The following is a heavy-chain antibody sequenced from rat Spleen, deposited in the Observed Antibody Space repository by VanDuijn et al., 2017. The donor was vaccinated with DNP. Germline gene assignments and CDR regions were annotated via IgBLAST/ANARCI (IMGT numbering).Heavy chain of an antibody. CDR1: RFTFSDYN. V-gene: IGHV5-7*01. J-gene: IGHJ2*01. Sequence: EVQLVESGGGLVQPGGSLKLSCAASRFTFSDYNMAWVRQAPKKGLEWVATISYDGSRTYYQDSVKGRFTISRDNAKSTLYLQMDSLRSEDTATYYCARQWDYWGQGVMVTVSS. CDR3: ARQWDY. CDR2: ISYDGSRT.